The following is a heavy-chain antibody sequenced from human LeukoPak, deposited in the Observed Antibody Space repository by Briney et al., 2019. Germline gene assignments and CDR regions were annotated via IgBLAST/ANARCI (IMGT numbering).Heavy chain of an antibody. Sequence: SETLSLTCAVYGGSFSGYYWSWVRQPPGKGLEWIGEINHSGSTNYNPSLKRRCTISVDTSKNHFSLKLSSVPAADTAVYYCARGRLSAMDYRGQGTLVTVSA. V-gene: IGHV4-34*01. CDR1: GGSFSGYY. D-gene: IGHD5-18*01. J-gene: IGHJ4*02. CDR2: INHSGST. CDR3: ARGRLSAMDY.